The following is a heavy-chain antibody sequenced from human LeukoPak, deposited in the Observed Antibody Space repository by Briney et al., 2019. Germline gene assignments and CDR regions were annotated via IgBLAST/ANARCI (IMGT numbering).Heavy chain of an antibody. CDR1: GFSFSNYA. Sequence: PGGSLRLSCAASGFSFSNYALTWVRQAPGKGLEWVSHITASGASTYYGDSAKGRFSISRDNSKNILYLQMNSLKAEDTAVYYCASDFPRGTRGFDSWGQGTLVTVPS. J-gene: IGHJ4*02. V-gene: IGHV3-23*01. D-gene: IGHD2-2*01. CDR2: ITASGAST. CDR3: ASDFPRGTRGFDS.